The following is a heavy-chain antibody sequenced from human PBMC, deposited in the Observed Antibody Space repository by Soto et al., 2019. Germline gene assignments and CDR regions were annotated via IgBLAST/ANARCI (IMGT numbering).Heavy chain of an antibody. CDR1: GGSFSGYY. J-gene: IGHJ4*02. CDR3: ARRKRGMTGTPLDY. CDR2: INHSGST. V-gene: IGHV4-34*01. Sequence: QVQLQQWGAGLLKPSETLSLTCAVYGGSFSGYYWSWIRQPPGKGLEWIGEINHSGSTNYNPSLKSRVTISVDTSKNQFSLKLSSVTAADTAVYYCARRKRGMTGTPLDYWGQGTLVTVSS. D-gene: IGHD1-20*01.